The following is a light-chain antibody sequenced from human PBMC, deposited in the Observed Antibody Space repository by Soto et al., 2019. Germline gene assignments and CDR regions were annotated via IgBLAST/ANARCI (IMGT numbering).Light chain of an antibody. CDR2: RNN. Sequence: QSVLTQPPSASGTPGQRVTISCSGSNSNIGSNTVSWYQQLPGTAPKHLIYRNNQRPSGVPDRFSGSKSGTSASLAISGLQSEDEADYYCAGWDDSLNGWVFGGGTKVTVL. CDR3: AGWDDSLNGWV. J-gene: IGLJ3*02. CDR1: NSNIGSNT. V-gene: IGLV1-44*01.